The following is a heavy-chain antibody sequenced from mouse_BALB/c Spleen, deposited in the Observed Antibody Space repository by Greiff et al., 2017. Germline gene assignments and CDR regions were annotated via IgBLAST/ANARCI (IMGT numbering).Heavy chain of an antibody. V-gene: IGHV6-6*02. J-gene: IGHJ4*01. Sequence: EVHLVESGGGLVQPGGSMKLSCVASGFTFSNYWMNWVRQSPEKGLEWVAEIRLKSNNYATHYAESVKGRFTISRDDSKSSVYLQMNNLRAEDTGIYYCTRVYYYAMDYWGQGTSVTVSS. CDR2: IRLKSNNYAT. D-gene: IGHD2-1*01. CDR1: GFTFSNYW. CDR3: TRVYYYAMDY.